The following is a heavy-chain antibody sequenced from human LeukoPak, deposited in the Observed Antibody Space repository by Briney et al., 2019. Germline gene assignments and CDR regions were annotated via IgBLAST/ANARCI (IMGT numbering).Heavy chain of an antibody. CDR2: IGAFNGNT. V-gene: IGHV1-18*01. Sequence: ASVKVSCKASGYSFDRYGISWVRHAPGQGLEWLGWIGAFNGNTNYAQNLQGRVTMTADTSTTTAYMELRSLSSDDTAVYYCARDFLSCHGSENHFEDTFDIWGQGTMVTVSS. CDR3: ARDFLSCHGSENHFEDTFDI. CDR1: GYSFDRYG. J-gene: IGHJ3*02. D-gene: IGHD1-14*01.